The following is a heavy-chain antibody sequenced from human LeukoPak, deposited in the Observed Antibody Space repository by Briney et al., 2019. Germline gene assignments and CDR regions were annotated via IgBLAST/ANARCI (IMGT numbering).Heavy chain of an antibody. CDR1: GGSINNGGYY. J-gene: IGHJ4*02. V-gene: IGHV4-31*03. CDR2: IYYSGSS. CDR3: ARNRDGYNSFDY. D-gene: IGHD5-24*01. Sequence: SQTLSLTCTVSGGSINNGGYYWSWIRQHPGKGLEWIGYIYYSGSSYYNPSLRSRVTISVDTSKNHFSLKLSSVTAADTAVYYCARNRDGYNSFDYWGREPWSPSPQ.